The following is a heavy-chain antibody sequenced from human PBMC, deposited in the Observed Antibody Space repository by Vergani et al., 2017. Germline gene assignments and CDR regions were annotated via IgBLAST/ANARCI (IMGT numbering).Heavy chain of an antibody. CDR3: ARLSYDTTPYLQGGYDC. D-gene: IGHD3-22*01. CDR2: ISARYPST. V-gene: IGHV3-23*04. Sequence: EVHLVESGGGLVEPGGSLRLSCAASGFNFNVAWMTWVRQAPGTSLEWVSAISARYPSTYYADSVKGRFTISRDNSKNMLYLQMNSLRAEDTAVYYCARLSYDTTPYLQGGYDCWGQGTLVSVSS. CDR1: GFNFNVAW. J-gene: IGHJ4*02.